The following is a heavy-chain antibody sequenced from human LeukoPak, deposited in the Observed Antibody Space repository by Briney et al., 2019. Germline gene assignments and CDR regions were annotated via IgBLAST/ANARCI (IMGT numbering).Heavy chain of an antibody. V-gene: IGHV4-59*11. Sequence: PSETLSLTCTVSGGSISSHFWSWIRQPPGKGLEWIGNIYNSGTTNYNPSLESRVTISVDTSKNQLSLQLTSVTAADTAVYHCTKATQWLAFDYWGRGTLVTVSS. J-gene: IGHJ4*02. CDR2: IYNSGTT. CDR1: GGSISSHF. D-gene: IGHD6-19*01. CDR3: TKATQWLAFDY.